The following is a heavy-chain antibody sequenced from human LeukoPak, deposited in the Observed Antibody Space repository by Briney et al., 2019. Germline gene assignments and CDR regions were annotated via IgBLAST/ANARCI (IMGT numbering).Heavy chain of an antibody. V-gene: IGHV6-1*01. CDR3: ARDLYSSGTWGYFDY. Sequence: SQTLSLTCAISGDSVSSNTAAWNWIRQSPLRGLEWLGRTYYRSKWYNDYTESVKSRITINPDTSKDQFSLQLNSVTPEDTAVYYCARDLYSSGTWGYFDYWGQGTLVTVSS. D-gene: IGHD6-19*01. CDR2: TYYRSKWYN. J-gene: IGHJ4*02. CDR1: GDSVSSNTAA.